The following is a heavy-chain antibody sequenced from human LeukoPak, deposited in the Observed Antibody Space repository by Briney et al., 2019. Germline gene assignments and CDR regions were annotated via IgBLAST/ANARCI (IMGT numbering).Heavy chain of an antibody. Sequence: PGGSLRLSCATSGFIFSDYYMSWIRQAPGKGLEWVSYISSSGSTIYYADSVKGRFTISRDNAKNSLYLQMNSLRAEDTAVYYCARDGDLAYSDSRWGQGTLVTVSS. V-gene: IGHV3-11*04. D-gene: IGHD6-13*01. CDR3: ARDGDLAYSDSR. J-gene: IGHJ4*02. CDR1: GFIFSDYY. CDR2: ISSSGSTI.